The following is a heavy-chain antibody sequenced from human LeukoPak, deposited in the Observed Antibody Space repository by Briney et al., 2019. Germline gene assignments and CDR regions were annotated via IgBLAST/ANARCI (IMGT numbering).Heavy chain of an antibody. V-gene: IGHV3-7*01. D-gene: IGHD6-19*01. Sequence: GSLRLSCAASGFTFSSYSMNWVRQAPGKGLEWVANINQGGSETYYVDSVKGRFTISRDNARHSLYLQMNSLRAEDTAVYYCARGLVTSGCLDYWGQGTLVTVSS. CDR1: GFTFSSYS. J-gene: IGHJ4*02. CDR3: ARGLVTSGCLDY. CDR2: INQGGSET.